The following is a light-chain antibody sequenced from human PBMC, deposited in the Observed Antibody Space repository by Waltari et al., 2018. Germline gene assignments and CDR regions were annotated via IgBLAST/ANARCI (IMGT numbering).Light chain of an antibody. J-gene: IGKJ3*01. CDR2: AAS. Sequence: IQMTQSPSSVSASLCDRLTISCWASPGLGRFLAWYQQKPGQAPRLLIFAASSLHTGVPSRFSATGDGTHFSLTISNIQPEDFATYYCQQADSFPRTFGPGTKVEMK. CDR1: PGLGRF. V-gene: IGKV1-12*01. CDR3: QQADSFPRT.